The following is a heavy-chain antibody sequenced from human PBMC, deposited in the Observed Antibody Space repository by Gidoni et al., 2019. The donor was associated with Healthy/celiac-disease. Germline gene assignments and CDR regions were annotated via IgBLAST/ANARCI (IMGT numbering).Heavy chain of an antibody. V-gene: IGHV3-15*01. Sequence: EVQLVESGGGLVKPGGSLRLSCAAYGFTFSNAWMSWVRQAPGKGLGGVGRIKSKTDGGTTDYAAPVKGRFTISRDDSKNTLYLQMNSLKTEDTAVYYCTTDLGGYSGYDIFDYWGQGTLVTVSS. CDR2: IKSKTDGGTT. CDR3: TTDLGGYSGYDIFDY. D-gene: IGHD5-12*01. J-gene: IGHJ4*02. CDR1: GFTFSNAW.